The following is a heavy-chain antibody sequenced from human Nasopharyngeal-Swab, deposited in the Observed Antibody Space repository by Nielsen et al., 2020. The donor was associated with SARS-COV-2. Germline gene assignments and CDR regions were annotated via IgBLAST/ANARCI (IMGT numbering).Heavy chain of an antibody. Sequence: AGSLRLSCAASGFTFSSYWMHWVRQAPGKGLVWASRINSDGSSTSYADSVKGRFTISRDNAKNTLYLQMNSLRAEDTAVYYCAREFSKDYSNYYYGMDVWGQGTTVTVSS. CDR2: INSDGSST. D-gene: IGHD4-11*01. V-gene: IGHV3-74*01. CDR1: GFTFSSYW. CDR3: AREFSKDYSNYYYGMDV. J-gene: IGHJ6*02.